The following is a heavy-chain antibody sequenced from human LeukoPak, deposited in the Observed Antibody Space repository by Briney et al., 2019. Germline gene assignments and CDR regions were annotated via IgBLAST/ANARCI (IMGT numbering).Heavy chain of an antibody. V-gene: IGHV4-34*01. D-gene: IGHD3-22*01. CDR2: INHSGST. Sequence: SETLSLTCAVYGGSFSGYYWSWIRQPPGKGLEWIGEINHSGSTYYNPSLKSRVTISVDTSKNQFSLKLSSVTAADTAVYYCARAKVDSSGYYSVKYYFDYWGQGTLVTVSS. CDR1: GGSFSGYY. CDR3: ARAKVDSSGYYSVKYYFDY. J-gene: IGHJ4*02.